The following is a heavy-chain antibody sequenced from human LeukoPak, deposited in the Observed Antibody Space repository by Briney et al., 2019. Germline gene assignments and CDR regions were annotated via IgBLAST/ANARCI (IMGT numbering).Heavy chain of an antibody. D-gene: IGHD2-2*01. Sequence: SETLSLTCTVSGGSISSGSYYWSWIRQAAGKGLEWIGRIYTSGSTNYNPSLKSRVTISVDTSKNQFSLKLSSVTAADTAVYYCARSVVPAAYWYFDLWGRGTLVTVSS. V-gene: IGHV4-61*02. J-gene: IGHJ2*01. CDR1: GGSISSGSYY. CDR3: ARSVVPAAYWYFDL. CDR2: IYTSGST.